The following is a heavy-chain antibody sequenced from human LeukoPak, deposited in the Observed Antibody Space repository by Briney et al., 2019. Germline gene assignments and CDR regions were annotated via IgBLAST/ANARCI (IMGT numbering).Heavy chain of an antibody. J-gene: IGHJ4*02. CDR1: GSTFSSYW. Sequence: PGGSLRLSCAASGSTFSSYWMSWVRQAPGKGLEWVANIKQDGSEKYYVDSVKGRFTISRDNAKNSLYLQMNSLRAEDTAVYYCARGQEKRYYDFWSGYSPPGHYWGQGTLVTVSS. CDR3: ARGQEKRYYDFWSGYSPPGHY. CDR2: IKQDGSEK. D-gene: IGHD3-3*01. V-gene: IGHV3-7*01.